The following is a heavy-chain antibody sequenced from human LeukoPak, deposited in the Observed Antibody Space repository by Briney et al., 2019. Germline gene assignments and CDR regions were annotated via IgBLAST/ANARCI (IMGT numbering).Heavy chain of an antibody. D-gene: IGHD5-24*01. Sequence: GGSLRLSCAASGFSLGPYWMHWVRQAPGKGLEWVAFIRHDGTQYHTDSVKGRFIISRDNSRSTLFLQMNSLGVEDTAVYYCGKGRERDYNCLDSWGQGTLVTVSS. CDR1: GFSLGPYW. CDR2: IRHDGTQ. V-gene: IGHV3-30*02. J-gene: IGHJ4*02. CDR3: GKGRERDYNCLDS.